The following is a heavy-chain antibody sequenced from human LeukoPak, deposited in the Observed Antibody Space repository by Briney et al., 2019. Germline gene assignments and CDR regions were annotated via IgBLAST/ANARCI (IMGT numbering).Heavy chain of an antibody. CDR1: GGTFSSYA. Sequence: SVTVSCTASGGTFSSYAISWVRQAPGQGLEWMGGIIPIFGTANYAQKFQGRVTITADESTSTAYMELSSLRSEDTAVYYCARDGCSSTSCYPNKYNWFDPWGQGTLVTVSS. D-gene: IGHD2-2*01. CDR2: IIPIFGTA. V-gene: IGHV1-69*13. J-gene: IGHJ5*02. CDR3: ARDGCSSTSCYPNKYNWFDP.